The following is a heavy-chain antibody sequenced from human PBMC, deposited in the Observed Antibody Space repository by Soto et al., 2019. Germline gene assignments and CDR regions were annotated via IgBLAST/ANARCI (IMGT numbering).Heavy chain of an antibody. D-gene: IGHD3-9*01. Sequence: SETLSLTCTVSGRDITTYYWSWLRQSPGKGLEWIGHIYDTGSTTYNPSLKRRVTISVDTSNKQFSLRLTSVTGADTAVYYCARCPIDRSWFDSWGQGTLVTVSS. V-gene: IGHV4-59*01. J-gene: IGHJ5*01. CDR3: ARCPIDRSWFDS. CDR2: IYDTGST. CDR1: GRDITTYY.